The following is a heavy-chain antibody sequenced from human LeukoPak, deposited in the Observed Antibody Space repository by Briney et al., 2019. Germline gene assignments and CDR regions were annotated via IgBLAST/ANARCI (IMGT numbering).Heavy chain of an antibody. D-gene: IGHD2-2*01. CDR1: GFTFSSYA. Sequence: GGSLRLSCAASGFTFSSYAMSWVRQAPGKGLEWVSTISGGGDSTHYADSVKGRFTISRDNSKNTLYLQMNTLRAEDTAVYYCAKDQDPLYCTSTSCYFEADYWGQGTLVTVSS. J-gene: IGHJ4*02. CDR2: ISGGGDST. CDR3: AKDQDPLYCTSTSCYFEADY. V-gene: IGHV3-23*01.